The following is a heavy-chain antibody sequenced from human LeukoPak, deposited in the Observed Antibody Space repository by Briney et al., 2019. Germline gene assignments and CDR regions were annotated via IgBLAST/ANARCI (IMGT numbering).Heavy chain of an antibody. CDR1: GFTFDDYA. D-gene: IGHD6-19*01. V-gene: IGHV3-9*01. CDR3: AKDMAGTTTAWFDP. J-gene: IGHJ5*02. Sequence: GRSLRLSCAASGFTFDDYAMHWVRQAPGKGLEWASGISWNSGSIGYGDSVKGRFTISRDNAKNSLYLQMNSLRAEDTALYYCAKDMAGTTTAWFDPWGQGTLVTVSS. CDR2: ISWNSGSI.